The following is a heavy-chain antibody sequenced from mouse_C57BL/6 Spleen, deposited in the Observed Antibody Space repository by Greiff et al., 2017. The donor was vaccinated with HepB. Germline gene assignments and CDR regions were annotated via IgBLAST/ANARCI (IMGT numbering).Heavy chain of an antibody. J-gene: IGHJ4*01. V-gene: IGHV5-17*01. Sequence: EVMLVESGGGLVKPGGSLKLSCAASGFTFSDYGMHWVRQAPEKGLEWVAYISSGSSTIYYADTVKGRFTISRDNAKNTLFLQMTSLRSEDTAMYYCAKSLYYYGSRDAMDYWGQGTSVTVSS. CDR2: ISSGSSTI. D-gene: IGHD1-1*01. CDR1: GFTFSDYG. CDR3: AKSLYYYGSRDAMDY.